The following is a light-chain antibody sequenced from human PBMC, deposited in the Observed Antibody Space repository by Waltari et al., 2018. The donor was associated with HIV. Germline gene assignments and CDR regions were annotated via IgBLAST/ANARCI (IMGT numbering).Light chain of an antibody. CDR1: ALPKKY. V-gene: IGLV3-10*01. CDR3: YSRDNSGNHRV. Sequence: SYELTQPPSASVSPGQTARITCPGDALPKKYAHLYQQKPGQAPVKVIYEDNKRPSGIPERCSGSSSGTMATLTITAAQVEDEADYYCYSRDNSGNHRVFGGGTKLTVL. CDR2: EDN. J-gene: IGLJ2*01.